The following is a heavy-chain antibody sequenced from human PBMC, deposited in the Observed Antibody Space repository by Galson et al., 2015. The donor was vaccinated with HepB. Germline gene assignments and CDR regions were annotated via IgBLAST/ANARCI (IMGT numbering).Heavy chain of an antibody. CDR1: GYTFTSYA. Sequence: SVKVSCKASGYTFTSYAMHWVRQAPGQRLEWMGWINAGNGNTKYSQKFQGRVTITRDTSASTAYMELSSLRSEDTAVYYCAACCCGGDCYIDYWGQGTLVTVSS. V-gene: IGHV1-3*01. CDR2: INAGNGNT. J-gene: IGHJ4*02. D-gene: IGHD2-21*01. CDR3: AACCCGGDCYIDY.